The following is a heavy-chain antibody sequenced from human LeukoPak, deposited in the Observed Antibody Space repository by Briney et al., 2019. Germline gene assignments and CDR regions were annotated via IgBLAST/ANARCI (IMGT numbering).Heavy chain of an antibody. CDR2: IYSGGST. Sequence: PGGSLRLSCAASGFTFSSYSMNWVRQAPGKGLEWVSVIYSGGSTYYADSVKGRFTISRDNSKNTLYLQMNSLRAEDTAVYYCARGVMLTYRGGAVFDYWGQGTLVTVSS. V-gene: IGHV3-53*01. CDR3: ARGVMLTYRGGAVFDY. CDR1: GFTFSSYS. J-gene: IGHJ4*02. D-gene: IGHD3-16*01.